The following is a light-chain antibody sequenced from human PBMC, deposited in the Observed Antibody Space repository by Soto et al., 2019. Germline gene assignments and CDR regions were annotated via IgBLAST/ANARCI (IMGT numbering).Light chain of an antibody. Sequence: DIVMTQSPLSLPVTPGEPASISCRSSQSLLHSDGYNYLDWYLQKPGQSPQLLIYLTSKRASGIXDXFSGGGSGTDFILKISRVEAEDVGVYYCMQGLPTPPTFGPGTKVHIK. J-gene: IGKJ3*01. CDR2: LTS. CDR1: QSLLHSDGYNY. CDR3: MQGLPTPPT. V-gene: IGKV2-28*01.